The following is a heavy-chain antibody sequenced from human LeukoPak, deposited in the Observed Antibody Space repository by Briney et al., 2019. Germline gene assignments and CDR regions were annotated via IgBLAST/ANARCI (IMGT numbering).Heavy chain of an antibody. CDR2: INHSGST. D-gene: IGHD6-13*01. J-gene: IGHJ6*03. CDR3: ARAIKQQLVTLYYYYYMDV. Sequence: PSETLSLTCAVSGGSFSGYYWSWIRQPPGKGLEWIGEINHSGSTNYNPSLKSRVTISVDTSKNQFSLKLSSVTAADTAVYYCARAIKQQLVTLYYYYYMDVWGKGTTVTVSS. V-gene: IGHV4-34*01. CDR1: GGSFSGYY.